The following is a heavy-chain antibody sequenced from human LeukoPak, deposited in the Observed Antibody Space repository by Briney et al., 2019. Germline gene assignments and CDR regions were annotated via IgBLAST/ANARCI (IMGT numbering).Heavy chain of an antibody. CDR2: INHSGST. D-gene: IGHD7-27*01. J-gene: IGHJ3*02. CDR1: GGSFSGYY. Sequence: SETLSLTCAVYGGSFSGYYWSWIRQPPGKGLEWIGEINHSGSTNYNPSLKSRVTISVDTSKNQFSLKLSSVTAVDTAVYYCARKASGAFDIWGQGTMVTVSS. CDR3: ARKASGAFDI. V-gene: IGHV4-34*01.